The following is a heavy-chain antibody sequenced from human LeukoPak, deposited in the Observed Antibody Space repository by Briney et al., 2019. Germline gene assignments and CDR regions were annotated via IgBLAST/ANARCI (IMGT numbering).Heavy chain of an antibody. J-gene: IGHJ6*03. CDR2: INPSGGST. Sequence: GASVKVSCKASGYTFTSYYMHWVRQAPGQGLEWMGIINPSGGSTSYAQKFQGRVTMTRDTSTSTVYMELSSLRSEDTAVYYCARDRCVSGNYYYYMDVWGKGTTVTISS. D-gene: IGHD2-8*01. CDR3: ARDRCVSGNYYYYMDV. CDR1: GYTFTSYY. V-gene: IGHV1-46*01.